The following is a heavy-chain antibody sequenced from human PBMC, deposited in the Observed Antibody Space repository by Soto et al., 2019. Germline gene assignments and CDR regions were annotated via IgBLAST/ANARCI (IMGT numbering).Heavy chain of an antibody. V-gene: IGHV3-23*01. D-gene: IGHD1-7*01. J-gene: IGHJ4*02. Sequence: EVQLLESGGGLVQPGGSLRLSCAASGFTFSSYAMSWVRQAPGKGLEWVSAITSSNGNTYYADSVRGRFTISRDNSKNTLYLQMNSLRAEDTAVYSYVKADKANYHWEYYFDSWGQGTLVTVSS. CDR2: ITSSNGNT. CDR1: GFTFSSYA. CDR3: VKADKANYHWEYYFDS.